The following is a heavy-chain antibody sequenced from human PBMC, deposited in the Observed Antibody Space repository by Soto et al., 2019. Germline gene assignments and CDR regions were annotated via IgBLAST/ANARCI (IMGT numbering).Heavy chain of an antibody. Sequence: GSLRLSCSASGFSFSTYGMHWVRQAPGKGLEWVALIWYDGSNKYYADSVKGRFTITRDNSKNRLYLQMHGLRAEDTAVYYCARGLGLDAFDIWGQGTKVTVSS. CDR2: IWYDGSNK. V-gene: IGHV3-33*01. J-gene: IGHJ3*02. CDR1: GFSFSTYG. CDR3: ARGLGLDAFDI. D-gene: IGHD7-27*01.